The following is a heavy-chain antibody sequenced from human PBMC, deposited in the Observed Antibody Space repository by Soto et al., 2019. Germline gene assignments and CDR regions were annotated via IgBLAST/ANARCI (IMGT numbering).Heavy chain of an antibody. J-gene: IGHJ4*02. CDR3: ARGGGDWNANFDY. Sequence: QVQLVQSGAEVKKPGASVKVSCKASGYTFTSYGITWVRQGPGQGPEWMGWISPYNGNTNYAQKLQGRVTMTPDTSTSTAYVGVRSLRSDDPAVYYCARGGGDWNANFDYWGQETLVTVSS. CDR1: GYTFTSYG. CDR2: ISPYNGNT. V-gene: IGHV1-18*01. D-gene: IGHD1-1*01.